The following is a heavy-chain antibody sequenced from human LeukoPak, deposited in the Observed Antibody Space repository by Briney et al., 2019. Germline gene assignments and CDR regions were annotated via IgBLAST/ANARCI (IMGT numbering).Heavy chain of an antibody. V-gene: IGHV1-2*02. Sequence: ASVKVSCKASGYTFTGYYMHWVRQAPGQGLEWMGWINPNSGGTNYVQKFQGRVTMTRDTSISTAYMELSRLRSDDTAVYYCARNYYGSGSYYNGGDYWGQGTLVTVSS. CDR2: INPNSGGT. D-gene: IGHD3-10*01. CDR1: GYTFTGYY. CDR3: ARNYYGSGSYYNGGDY. J-gene: IGHJ4*02.